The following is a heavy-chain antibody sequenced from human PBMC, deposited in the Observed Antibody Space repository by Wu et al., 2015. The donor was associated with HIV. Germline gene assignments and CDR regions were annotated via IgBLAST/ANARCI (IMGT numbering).Heavy chain of an antibody. V-gene: IGHV1-46*01. D-gene: IGHD3-22*01. Sequence: QVQLVQSGAEVKKPGASVKVSCKASGYTFTSYYMHWVRQAPGQGLEWMGIINPSGGSTSYAQKFQGRVTMTRDTSTSTVYMELSSLRSEDTAVYYCARELMGPYYDSSGYGEYFQHWGQGTLVTVSS. CDR2: INPSGGST. J-gene: IGHJ1*01. CDR1: GYTFTSYY. CDR3: ARELMGPYYDSSGYGEYFQH.